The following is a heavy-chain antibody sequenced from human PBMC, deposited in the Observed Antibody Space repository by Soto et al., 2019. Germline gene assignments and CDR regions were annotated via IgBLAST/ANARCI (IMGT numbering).Heavy chain of an antibody. V-gene: IGHV3-23*01. J-gene: IGHJ4*02. D-gene: IGHD6-13*01. Sequence: LRLSCAASGFTFSRSAMSWVRQAPWRGLEWFSTISCSGGTPYYADSVKGRFTISRDNSKNTLYLVLNSLRAEDTAVYYCAMGLAAAGPLDYWGQGTLVTVYS. CDR3: AMGLAAAGPLDY. CDR2: ISCSGGTP. CDR1: GFTFSRSA.